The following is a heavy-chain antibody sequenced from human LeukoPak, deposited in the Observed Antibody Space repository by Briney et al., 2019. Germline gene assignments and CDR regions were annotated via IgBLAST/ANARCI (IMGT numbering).Heavy chain of an antibody. Sequence: GGSLRLSCAASGFSFSYYEMNWFRQAPGEGLECVSYINSGDRTTHYADSAKGRFTISRDNAQKSLYLQMNSLRAEDTAVYYCAREAPGADYFDYWGQGTLVTVSS. V-gene: IGHV3-48*03. CDR1: GFSFSYYE. J-gene: IGHJ4*02. CDR3: AREAPGADYFDY. CDR2: INSGDRTT.